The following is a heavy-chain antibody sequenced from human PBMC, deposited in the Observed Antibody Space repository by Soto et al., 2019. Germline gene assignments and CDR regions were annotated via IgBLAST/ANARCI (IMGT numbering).Heavy chain of an antibody. D-gene: IGHD3-16*01. V-gene: IGHV4-30-4*01. Sequence: QVHLQESGPGLVKPSQTLSLSCTVSGDSISSPHYYWTWIRQPPGKGLEWVGYIYYTGRNFYNPALKSRVAMSVYPSTNQFSHKLASVTDAYTAVYCCAREPKQKDTSSPGNGGFDSWGAGTLVTVSS. CDR2: IYYTGRN. J-gene: IGHJ4*02. CDR1: GDSISSPHYY. CDR3: AREPKQKDTSSPGNGGFDS.